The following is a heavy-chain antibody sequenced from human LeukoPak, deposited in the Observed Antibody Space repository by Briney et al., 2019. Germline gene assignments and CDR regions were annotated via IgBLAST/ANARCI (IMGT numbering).Heavy chain of an antibody. CDR1: GYRFTNFD. J-gene: IGHJ4*02. D-gene: IGHD6-13*01. Sequence: ASVKVSCKTSGYRFTNFDINWVRQAPGQGLEWMGWMNPDNGNTGYAQKFQGRVSMSGDTSISTAFMVLSSLRSDDTAVYFCARGPRESSSSDYWGQGTLVIVSS. V-gene: IGHV1-8*01. CDR2: MNPDNGNT. CDR3: ARGPRESSSSDY.